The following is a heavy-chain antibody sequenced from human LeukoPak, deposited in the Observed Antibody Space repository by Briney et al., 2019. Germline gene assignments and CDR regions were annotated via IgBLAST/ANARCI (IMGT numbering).Heavy chain of an antibody. CDR3: ARDSPPRELEFDYYYYGMDV. V-gene: IGHV4-59*01. Sequence: PSETLSLTCTVSGGSISSYYWSWIRQPPGKGLEWIGYIYYSGSTNYNPSLKSRVTISVDTSKNQFSLKLSSVTAADTAVYYCARDSPPRELEFDYYYYGMDVWGQGTTVTVSS. CDR1: GGSISSYY. CDR2: IYYSGST. D-gene: IGHD1-26*01. J-gene: IGHJ6*02.